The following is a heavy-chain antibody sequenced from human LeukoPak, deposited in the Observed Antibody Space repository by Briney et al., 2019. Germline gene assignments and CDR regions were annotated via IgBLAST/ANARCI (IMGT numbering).Heavy chain of an antibody. V-gene: IGHV3-21*01. D-gene: IGHD6-6*01. CDR1: GFTFDDYG. J-gene: IGHJ4*02. Sequence: GGSLRLSCAASGFTFDDYGMSWVRQAPGKGLEWVSSISSSSSYIYYADSVKGRFTISRDNAKNSLYLQMNSLRAEDTAVYYCARAVAARFDYWGQGTLVTVSS. CDR2: ISSSSSYI. CDR3: ARAVAARFDY.